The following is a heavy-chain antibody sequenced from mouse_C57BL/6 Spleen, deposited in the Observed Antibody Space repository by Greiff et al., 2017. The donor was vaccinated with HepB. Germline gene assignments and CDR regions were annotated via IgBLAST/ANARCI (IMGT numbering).Heavy chain of an antibody. Sequence: QVQLQQSGPELVKPGASVKISCKASGYAFSSSWMNWVKQRPGKGLEWIGRIYPGDGDTNYNGKFKGKATLTADKSSSTAYMQLSSLTSEDSAVYFCARGGTGTGSPAMDYWGQGTSVTVSS. CDR1: GYAFSSSW. D-gene: IGHD4-1*01. J-gene: IGHJ4*01. CDR2: IYPGDGDT. V-gene: IGHV1-82*01. CDR3: ARGGTGTGSPAMDY.